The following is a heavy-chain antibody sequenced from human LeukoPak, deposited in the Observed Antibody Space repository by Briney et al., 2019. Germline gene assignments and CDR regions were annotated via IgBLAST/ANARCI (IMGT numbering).Heavy chain of an antibody. J-gene: IGHJ5*02. V-gene: IGHV4-39*01. CDR2: IYYGGST. CDR1: GGSISSSDYY. CDR3: ARALGYCSGGSCTRGYNWFDP. Sequence: SGTLSLTCTVSGGSISSSDYYWGWIRQPPGKGLEWIGSIYYGGSTYYNPSLKSRVIISVDTSMNQFSLKLSFVTTADTAVYYCARALGYCSGGSCTRGYNWFDPWGQGTLVTVPS. D-gene: IGHD2-15*01.